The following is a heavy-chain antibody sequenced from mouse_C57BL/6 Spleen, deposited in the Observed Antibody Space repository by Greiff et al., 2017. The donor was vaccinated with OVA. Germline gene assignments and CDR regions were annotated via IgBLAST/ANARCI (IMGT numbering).Heavy chain of an antibody. D-gene: IGHD1-1*01. CDR1: GYTFTSYG. Sequence: QVQLQQSGAELARPGASVKLSCKASGYTFTSYGISWVKQRTGQGLEWIGEIYPSIGNTYYNEKFKGKATLTADKSSSTAYMELRSLTSEDSAVYFCARKDTTVVHYYAMDYWGQGTSVTGSS. J-gene: IGHJ4*01. CDR2: IYPSIGNT. V-gene: IGHV1-81*01. CDR3: ARKDTTVVHYYAMDY.